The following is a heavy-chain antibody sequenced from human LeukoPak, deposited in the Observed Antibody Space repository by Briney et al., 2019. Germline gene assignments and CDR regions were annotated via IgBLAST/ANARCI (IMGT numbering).Heavy chain of an antibody. V-gene: IGHV4-59*01. D-gene: IGHD1-26*01. CDR1: GGSISSYY. J-gene: IGHJ4*02. CDR2: IYYSGST. Sequence: PSETLSLTCTVSGGSISSYYWSWIRQPPGKGLEWIGYIYYSGSTNYNPSLKSRVTISVDTSKNQFSLKLSSVTAADTAVYYCATDVVGPTIYFDYWGQGTLVTVSS. CDR3: ATDVVGPTIYFDY.